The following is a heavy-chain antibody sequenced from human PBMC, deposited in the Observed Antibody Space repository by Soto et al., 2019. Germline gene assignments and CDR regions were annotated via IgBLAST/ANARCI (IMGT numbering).Heavy chain of an antibody. V-gene: IGHV3-48*02. CDR3: ARDSPEYYDFWSGYLYYYGMDV. CDR1: GFTFSSYS. D-gene: IGHD3-3*01. Sequence: LRLSCAASGFTFSSYSMNWVRQAPGKGLEWVSYISSSSSTIYYADSVKGRFTISRDNAKNSLYLQMNSLRDEDTAVYYCARDSPEYYDFWSGYLYYYGMDVWGQGTTVTVSS. J-gene: IGHJ6*02. CDR2: ISSSSSTI.